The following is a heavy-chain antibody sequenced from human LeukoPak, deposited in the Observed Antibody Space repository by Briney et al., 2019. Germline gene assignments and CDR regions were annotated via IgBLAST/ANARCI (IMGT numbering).Heavy chain of an antibody. V-gene: IGHV4-34*01. CDR2: INHSGST. CDR1: GGSFSGYY. CDR3: ARYGSGMYNWFDP. D-gene: IGHD3-10*01. J-gene: IGHJ5*02. Sequence: SATLSLTCAVYGGSFSGYYWSWIRQPPGKGMEWIWEINHSGSTNYNPSLKSRVTISVDTSKDQFSLKLSSVTAADTAVYYCARYGSGMYNWFDPWGQGTLVTVSS.